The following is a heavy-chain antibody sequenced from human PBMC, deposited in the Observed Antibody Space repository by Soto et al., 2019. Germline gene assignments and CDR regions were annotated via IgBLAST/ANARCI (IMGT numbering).Heavy chain of an antibody. CDR1: GGSVSSGSYY. J-gene: IGHJ5*02. Sequence: ASETLSLTCTVSGGSVSSGSYYWSWIRQPPGKGLEWIGYIYYSGSTNYNPSLKSRVTISVDTSKNQFSLKLSSVTAADTAVYYCARVYYDFWSGYPPDWFDPWGQGTLVTVSS. D-gene: IGHD3-3*01. CDR2: IYYSGST. V-gene: IGHV4-61*01. CDR3: ARVYYDFWSGYPPDWFDP.